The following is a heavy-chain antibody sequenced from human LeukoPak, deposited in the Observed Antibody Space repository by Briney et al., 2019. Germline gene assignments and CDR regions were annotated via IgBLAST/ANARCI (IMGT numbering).Heavy chain of an antibody. J-gene: IGHJ4*02. Sequence: GASVKVSCKASGYTFTGYYMHWVRQAPGQGLEWMGWINPNSGGTNYAQKFQGRVTMTRDTSISPAYMEPSRLRSDDTAVYYWGGGAGGYDLGFEHWGQGTLVTVSS. D-gene: IGHD5-12*01. CDR1: GYTFTGYY. CDR2: INPNSGGT. V-gene: IGHV1-2*02. CDR3: GGGAGGYDLGFEH.